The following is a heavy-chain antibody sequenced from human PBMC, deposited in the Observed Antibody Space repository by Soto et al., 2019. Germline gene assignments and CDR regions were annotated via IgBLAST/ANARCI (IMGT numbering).Heavy chain of an antibody. J-gene: IGHJ5*02. D-gene: IGHD3-10*01. CDR1: GYTFTSYG. V-gene: IGHV1-18*01. Sequence: ASVKVSCKASGYTFTSYGISWLRQSPGQGLEWMGWISAYNGNTNYAQKLQGRVTMTTDTSTSTAYMELRSLRSDDTAVYYCARETPIWFGNPWFDPWGQGTLVTSPQ. CDR3: ARETPIWFGNPWFDP. CDR2: ISAYNGNT.